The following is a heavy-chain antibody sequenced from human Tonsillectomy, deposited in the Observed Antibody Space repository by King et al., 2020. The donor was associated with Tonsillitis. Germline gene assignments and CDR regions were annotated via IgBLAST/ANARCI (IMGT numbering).Heavy chain of an antibody. CDR1: GYSFTSYW. CDR3: ARLGPYLGATRPFDY. D-gene: IGHD1-26*01. Sequence: QLVQSGAEVKKPGESLKISCKGSGYSFTSYWSGWVRQMPGKGLDWMGIIYPGDSDTLYTPSFQGQVPISADTSISPAYLQWSILKASDTAMYYCARLGPYLGATRPFDYWGQGTLVTVSS. V-gene: IGHV5-51*01. CDR2: IYPGDSDT. J-gene: IGHJ4*02.